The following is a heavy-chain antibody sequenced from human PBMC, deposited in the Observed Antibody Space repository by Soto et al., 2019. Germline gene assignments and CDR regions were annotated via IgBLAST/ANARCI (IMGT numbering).Heavy chain of an antibody. V-gene: IGHV3-48*03. D-gene: IGHD2-21*01. CDR3: AKGSRMWTPDY. CDR1: GFPFATSD. CDR2: ISYSGRDI. Sequence: GGSLRLSCVASGFPFATSDMDWVRQPPGKGLEWISQISYSGRDIRYADSVKGRFTISRDNVNNSLHLHMTSLRVEDTGLYYCAKGSRMWTPDYWGQGTLVTVSS. J-gene: IGHJ4*02.